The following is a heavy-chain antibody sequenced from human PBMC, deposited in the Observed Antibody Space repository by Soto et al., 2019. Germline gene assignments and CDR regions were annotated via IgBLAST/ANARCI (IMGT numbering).Heavy chain of an antibody. J-gene: IGHJ4*02. CDR2: SSNSGSFT. D-gene: IGHD3-9*01. Sequence: AGGSLRLSFAASGFTFSDHYMSWIRQAPGKGLEWIGYSSNSGSFTRYADSVKGRFSISRDNAKNSLYLQINSLRGDDTAIDDGVRLGEQYDILDEWGQGPQGT. V-gene: IGHV3-11*06. CDR1: GFTFSDHY. CDR3: VRLGEQYDILDE.